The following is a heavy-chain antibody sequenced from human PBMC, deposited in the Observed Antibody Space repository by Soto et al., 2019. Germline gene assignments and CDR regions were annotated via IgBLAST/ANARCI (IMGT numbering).Heavy chain of an antibody. V-gene: IGHV4-34*01. CDR1: GGFVTSGSYY. Sequence: QVQLQQWGAGLLKPSETLSLTCAVYGGFVTSGSYYWSWIRQPPGKGLEWIGEMSHSGGTPFNPSLKSRVTLSVDTSKNQFPLKMSSVTAADTALYYCARVERGTATTVVDAFDIWGPGTMVTVSS. J-gene: IGHJ3*02. D-gene: IGHD1-1*01. CDR2: MSHSGGT. CDR3: ARVERGTATTVVDAFDI.